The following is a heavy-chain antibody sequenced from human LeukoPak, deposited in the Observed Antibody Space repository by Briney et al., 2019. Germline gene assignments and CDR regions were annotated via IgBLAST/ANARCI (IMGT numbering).Heavy chain of an antibody. CDR1: GFTFISYA. J-gene: IGHJ4*02. CDR2: ISGSGGST. CDR3: ATPIGNQYY. D-gene: IGHD4-23*01. Sequence: PGGSLRLSCLASGFTFISYAMSGVRQAPGKGLEWVSAISGSGGSTYYADSVKGRFTISRDNSKNTQYVQMNSLRAEDTAVYYCATPIGNQYYWGQGTLVTVSS. V-gene: IGHV3-23*01.